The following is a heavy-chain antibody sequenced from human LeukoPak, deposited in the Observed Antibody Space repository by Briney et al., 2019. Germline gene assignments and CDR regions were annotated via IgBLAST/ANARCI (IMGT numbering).Heavy chain of an antibody. CDR2: ISSSGSTI. Sequence: GGSLRLSCAASGFTLSDYYMSWIRQAPGKGLEWVSYISSSGSTIYYADSVKGRFTISRDNAKNSLYLQMNSLRAEDTAVYYCARVGQYSYGYIYYYYYMDVWGKGTTVTVSS. J-gene: IGHJ6*03. CDR1: GFTLSDYY. V-gene: IGHV3-11*01. D-gene: IGHD5-18*01. CDR3: ARVGQYSYGYIYYYYYMDV.